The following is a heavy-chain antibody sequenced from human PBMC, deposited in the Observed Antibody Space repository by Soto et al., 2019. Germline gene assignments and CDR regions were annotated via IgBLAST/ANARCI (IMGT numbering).Heavy chain of an antibody. Sequence: EVQLLESGGGLVQPGGSLRLSCAASGFTFSTNSMTWVRQAPGKGLEWVCGISGGGDSTHYADSVKGRFTISRDNSKNMVYLQMNSLTADDTAVYFCSKWDGYGDQWGQGTLVTVPS. CDR2: ISGGGDST. CDR3: SKWDGYGDQ. V-gene: IGHV3-23*01. D-gene: IGHD5-12*01. J-gene: IGHJ5*02. CDR1: GFTFSTNS.